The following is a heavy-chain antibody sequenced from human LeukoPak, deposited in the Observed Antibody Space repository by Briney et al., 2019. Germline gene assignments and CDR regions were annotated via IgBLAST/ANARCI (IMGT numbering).Heavy chain of an antibody. CDR3: AREWGTGYCSGGSCYSADSGWFDP. CDR2: INPNSGGT. D-gene: IGHD2-15*01. J-gene: IGHJ5*02. Sequence: ASVKVSCKASGYTFTGYYMHWVRQAPGQGLEWMGWINPNSGGTNYAQKFQGWVTMTRDTSISTAYMELSRLRSDDTAVYYCAREWGTGYCSGGSCYSADSGWFDPWGQGTLVTVSS. V-gene: IGHV1-2*04. CDR1: GYTFTGYY.